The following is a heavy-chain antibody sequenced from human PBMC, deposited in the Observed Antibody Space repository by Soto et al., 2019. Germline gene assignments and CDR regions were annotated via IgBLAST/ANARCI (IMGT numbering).Heavy chain of an antibody. J-gene: IGHJ3*02. CDR1: GGSISSSSW. Sequence: SETLSLTCAVSGGSISSSSWWSWVRQPPGKGLEWIGEIYHSGSTNYNPSLKSRVTISVDKSKNQFSLKLSSVTAADTAVYYCARVILSFGGAPDAFDIWGQGTMVTVS. CDR3: ARVILSFGGAPDAFDI. V-gene: IGHV4-4*02. D-gene: IGHD3-16*01. CDR2: IYHSGST.